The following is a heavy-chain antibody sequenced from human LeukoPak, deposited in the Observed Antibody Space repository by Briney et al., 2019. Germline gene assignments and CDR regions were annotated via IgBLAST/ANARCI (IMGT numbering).Heavy chain of an antibody. CDR2: IIPILGIA. V-gene: IGHV1-69*04. D-gene: IGHD5-12*01. Sequence: ASVKVCCKASGGTFSSYAISWVRQAPGQGLEWMGRIIPILGIANYAQKFQGRVTITADKSTSTAYMELSSLRSEDTAVYYCARAFSGYDLHSFDYWGQGTLVTVSS. CDR3: ARAFSGYDLHSFDY. CDR1: GGTFSSYA. J-gene: IGHJ4*02.